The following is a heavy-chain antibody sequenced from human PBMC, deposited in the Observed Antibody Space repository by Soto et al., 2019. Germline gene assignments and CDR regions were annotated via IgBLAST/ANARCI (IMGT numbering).Heavy chain of an antibody. V-gene: IGHV3-23*01. CDR3: TQERNGYSYGYY. CDR2: ISGSGGST. J-gene: IGHJ4*02. Sequence: GGSLRLSCTASGFTFSSYAMSWVRQAPGKGLEWVSAISGSGGSTYYADSVKGRFTISRDNSKSTLCLQMNSLRADDTAVYYCTQERNGYSYGYYWGQGTLVTVSS. CDR1: GFTFSSYA. D-gene: IGHD5-18*01.